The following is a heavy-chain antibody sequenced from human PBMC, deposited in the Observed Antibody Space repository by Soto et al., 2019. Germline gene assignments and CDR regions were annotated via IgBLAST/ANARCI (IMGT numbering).Heavy chain of an antibody. D-gene: IGHD2-21*02. CDR1: GGSISSYY. J-gene: IGHJ4*02. V-gene: IGHV4-59*01. CDR2: IYYSGST. CDR3: ARVSYCGGDCYQYYFDY. Sequence: PSETLSLTCTVSGGSISSYYWSWIRQPPGKGLEWIGDIYYSGSTNYNPSLKSRVTISVDTSKNQFSLNLRSVTAADTAVYYCARVSYCGGDCYQYYFDYRGQGTLVTVSS.